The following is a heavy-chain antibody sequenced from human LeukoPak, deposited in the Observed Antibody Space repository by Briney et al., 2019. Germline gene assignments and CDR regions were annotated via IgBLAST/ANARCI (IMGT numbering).Heavy chain of an antibody. Sequence: ASVKVSCKASGYTFTSYYMHWVRQAPGQGLEWMGIINPSGGSTSYAQKFQGRVTMTRDTSTSTVYMELSSLRSDDSAFYYCARDSSGPNYYFDYWGQGALVTVSS. D-gene: IGHD3-22*01. CDR3: ARDSSGPNYYFDY. V-gene: IGHV1-46*01. J-gene: IGHJ4*02. CDR1: GYTFTSYY. CDR2: INPSGGST.